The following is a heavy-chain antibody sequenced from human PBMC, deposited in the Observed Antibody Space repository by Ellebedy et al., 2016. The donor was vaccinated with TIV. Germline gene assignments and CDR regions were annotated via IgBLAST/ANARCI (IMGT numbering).Heavy chain of an antibody. CDR2: IDWDDDK. J-gene: IGHJ4*02. Sequence: SGPTLVKPTQTLTLTCTFSGFSLSTSRLSVSWIRQPPGKALEWLARIDWDDDKFYSTSLRTRLTISKDSSENQVVLTMTNMDPEDTATYYCARISSGWGFHYWGQGALVTVSS. CDR3: ARISSGWGFHY. D-gene: IGHD3-22*01. CDR1: GFSLSTSRLS. V-gene: IGHV2-70*17.